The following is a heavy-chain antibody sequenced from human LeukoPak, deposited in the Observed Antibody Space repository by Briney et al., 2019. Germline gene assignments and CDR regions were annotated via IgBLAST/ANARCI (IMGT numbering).Heavy chain of an antibody. Sequence: GGSLRLSCAASGLTFRKYAMNWVRQAPGKGLEWVSAISGSGGSTYYADSVKGRFTISRDNSKNTLYLQMNSLRAEDTAVYYCAKGMGGRYYDSSGYPYWGQGTLVTVSS. J-gene: IGHJ4*02. V-gene: IGHV3-23*01. CDR3: AKGMGGRYYDSSGYPY. D-gene: IGHD3-22*01. CDR2: ISGSGGST. CDR1: GLTFRKYA.